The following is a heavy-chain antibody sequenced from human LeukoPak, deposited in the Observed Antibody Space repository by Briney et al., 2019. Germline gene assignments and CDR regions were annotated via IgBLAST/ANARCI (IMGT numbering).Heavy chain of an antibody. CDR3: ARNRGYCSGGSCYSPLWFDP. V-gene: IGHV1-18*01. D-gene: IGHD2-15*01. CDR2: ISAYNGNT. J-gene: IGHJ5*02. CDR1: GYTFTSYG. Sequence: ASVKVSCKASGYTFTSYGISWVRQAPGQGLEWMGWISAYNGNTNYAQKLQGRVTMTTDTSTSTAYMELRSLRSDDTAVYYCARNRGYCSGGSCYSPLWFDPWGQGTLVTVSS.